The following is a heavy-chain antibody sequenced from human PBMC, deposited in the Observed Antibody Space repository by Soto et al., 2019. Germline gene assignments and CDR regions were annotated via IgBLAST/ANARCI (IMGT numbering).Heavy chain of an antibody. CDR3: AREYSSGYYYYGMDV. J-gene: IGHJ6*02. CDR2: ISSSGSTI. Sequence: EVQLVESGGGLVQPGGSLRLSCAASGFTFSSYEMNWVRQAPGKGLEWVSYISSSGSTIYYADSVKGRFTISRDNAKNSLYLQMNSLRAEDTAVYYCAREYSSGYYYYGMDVWGQGTTVTVSS. D-gene: IGHD6-19*01. V-gene: IGHV3-48*03. CDR1: GFTFSSYE.